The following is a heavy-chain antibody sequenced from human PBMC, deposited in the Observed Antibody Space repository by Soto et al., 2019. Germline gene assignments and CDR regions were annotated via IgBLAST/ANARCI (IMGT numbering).Heavy chain of an antibody. Sequence: PGGSLRLSCAASGFTFSSYGMHWVRQAPGKGLEWVAVIWYDGSNKYYADSVKGRFTISRDNSKNTLYLQMNSLRAEDTAVYYCARDRSYCSGGSCYQLNDYFDYWGQGTLVTVSS. V-gene: IGHV3-33*01. CDR3: ARDRSYCSGGSCYQLNDYFDY. CDR1: GFTFSSYG. D-gene: IGHD2-15*01. J-gene: IGHJ4*02. CDR2: IWYDGSNK.